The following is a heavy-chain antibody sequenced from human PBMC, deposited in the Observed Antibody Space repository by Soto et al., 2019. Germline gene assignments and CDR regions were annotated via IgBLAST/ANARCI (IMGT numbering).Heavy chain of an antibody. CDR2: LWYDGSNK. J-gene: IGHJ4*02. V-gene: IGHV3-33*01. D-gene: IGHD6-19*01. CDR3: ARERAVTGGTYYFDR. CDR1: GFTFNTFG. Sequence: GGSLRLSCAASGFTFNTFGMHWVRQAPGKGPEWVVLLWYDGSNKYYADSVKGRFTISRDNPRNTLYLEMNNLRVEDTAVYYCARERAVTGGTYYFDRWGQGTLVTVSS.